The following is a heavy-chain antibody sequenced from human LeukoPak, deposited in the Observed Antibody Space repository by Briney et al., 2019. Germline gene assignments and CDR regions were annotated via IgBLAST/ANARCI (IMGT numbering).Heavy chain of an antibody. V-gene: IGHV1-69*13. D-gene: IGHD3-22*01. Sequence: SVTVSFKASGGTFSIYAISWVRQAPGQGLEWMGGIIPIFGTANYAQKFQGRVTITADESTSTAYMELSSLRSEDTAVYYCARDPITYYYDSSGYSPRGFDYWGQGTLVTVSS. CDR3: ARDPITYYYDSSGYSPRGFDY. CDR2: IIPIFGTA. J-gene: IGHJ4*02. CDR1: GGTFSIYA.